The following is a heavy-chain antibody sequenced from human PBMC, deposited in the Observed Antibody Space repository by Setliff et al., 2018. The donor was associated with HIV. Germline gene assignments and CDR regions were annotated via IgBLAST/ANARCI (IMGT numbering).Heavy chain of an antibody. CDR2: ITDDGTA. J-gene: IGHJ6*02. D-gene: IGHD3-10*01. V-gene: IGHV4-34*01. Sequence: SETLSLTCAVYGGSLTNYYWSWIRQSPGKGLEWIGEITDDGTATYTSSLKSRVTMSLDTSKKQLSLKVTSVTAADTAIYYCARGRSCESDWCWLYYNYYYGMDVWAQGTAVTVSS. CDR1: GGSLTNYY. CDR3: ARGRSCESDWCWLYYNYYYGMDV.